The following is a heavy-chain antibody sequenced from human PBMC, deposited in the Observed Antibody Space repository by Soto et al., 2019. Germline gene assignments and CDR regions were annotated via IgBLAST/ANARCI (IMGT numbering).Heavy chain of an antibody. Sequence: PGGSLRLSCAASGFTFSGYWMTWVRQAPGKGLEGVANIRPDGSEEYYVDSVKGRFTISRDNAKNSLYLQMNSLRAEDTAVYYCARDFDYWGQGTLVTVSS. J-gene: IGHJ4*02. V-gene: IGHV3-7*01. CDR3: ARDFDY. CDR1: GFTFSGYW. CDR2: IRPDGSEE.